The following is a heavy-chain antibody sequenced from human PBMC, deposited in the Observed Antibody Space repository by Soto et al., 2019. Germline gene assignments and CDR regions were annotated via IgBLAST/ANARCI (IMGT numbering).Heavy chain of an antibody. J-gene: IGHJ4*02. CDR1: GGTFSSYS. CDR3: ARDGGRHSGGIVY. CDR2: IIPIFGTA. Sequence: QVQLVQSGAEVKKPGSSVKVSCKASGGTFSSYSNNWVRQAPGQGLEWMGEIIPIFGTANYAQKFQGRVTITADESTSTAYMELSSLRSEDTAVYYCARDGGRHSGGIVYWGQGTLVTVSS. V-gene: IGHV1-69*01. D-gene: IGHD1-26*01.